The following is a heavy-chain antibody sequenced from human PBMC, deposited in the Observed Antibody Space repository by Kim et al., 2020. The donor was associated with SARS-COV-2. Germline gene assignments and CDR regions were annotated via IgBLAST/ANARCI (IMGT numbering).Heavy chain of an antibody. D-gene: IGHD3-10*01. Sequence: GEKYYPGSVKGRFTISRENAKNSLYLQMNSLRAGDTAVYYCARGGTGMDVWGQGTAVTVSS. V-gene: IGHV3-13*01. J-gene: IGHJ6*02. CDR3: ARGGTGMDV. CDR2: GEK.